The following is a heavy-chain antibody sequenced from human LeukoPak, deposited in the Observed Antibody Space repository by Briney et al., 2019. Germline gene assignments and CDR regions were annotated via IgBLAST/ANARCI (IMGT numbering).Heavy chain of an antibody. V-gene: IGHV4-4*07. D-gene: IGHD3-22*01. CDR1: GGSINSYY. Sequence: PSETLSLTCTVSGGSINSYYWSWIRQSAGKGLEWIGRIYSTGITDYNPSLKSRVTISVKTSKNQFSLKLSSVTAADTAVYYCARVTGYMIEDYFDYWGQGTLVTVSS. J-gene: IGHJ4*02. CDR3: ARVTGYMIEDYFDY. CDR2: IYSTGIT.